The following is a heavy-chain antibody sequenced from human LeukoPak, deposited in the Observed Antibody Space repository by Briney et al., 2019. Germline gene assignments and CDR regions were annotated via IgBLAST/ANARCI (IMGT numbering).Heavy chain of an antibody. CDR2: IYYSGST. CDR1: GGSISSNSYY. J-gene: IGHJ4*02. Sequence: SETLSLTCTVSGGSISSNSYYWGRIPQPPGKGLEWIGSIYYSGSTYYNPSLKSRGTISVNTSKNQISLKLSSVTAADSAAYYCARLWIQLWLFDYWGQGTLVTVSS. V-gene: IGHV4-39*01. CDR3: ARLWIQLWLFDY. D-gene: IGHD5-18*01.